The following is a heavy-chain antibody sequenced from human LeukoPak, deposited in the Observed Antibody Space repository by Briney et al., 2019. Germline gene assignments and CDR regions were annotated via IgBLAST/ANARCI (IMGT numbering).Heavy chain of an antibody. J-gene: IGHJ6*03. Sequence: TGGSLRLSCSASGFTFSTYGTNWVRQAPGKGLEWVAVIWYDGSHANYADAVKGRFTISRDNSKNTLYLQMNSPRAEDTAVYYCARDRGYSSRWNFGKDYYMDVWGKGTTVTVSS. V-gene: IGHV3-33*01. CDR3: ARDRGYSSRWNFGKDYYMDV. CDR2: IWYDGSHA. CDR1: GFTFSTYG. D-gene: IGHD6-13*01.